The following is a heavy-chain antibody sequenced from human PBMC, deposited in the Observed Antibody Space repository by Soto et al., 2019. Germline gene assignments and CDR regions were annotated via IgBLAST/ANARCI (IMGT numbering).Heavy chain of an antibody. CDR2: IKQDGSEK. D-gene: IGHD3-10*01. CDR3: ARGLAGQWGRGSFATLRDDAFDI. Sequence: GGSLRLSCAASGFTFSSYWMSWVRQAPGKGLEWVANIKQDGSEKYYVDSVKGRFTISRDNAKNSLYLQMNSLRAEDTAVYYCARGLAGQWGRGSFATLRDDAFDIWGQGTMVTVSS. CDR1: GFTFSSYW. V-gene: IGHV3-7*05. J-gene: IGHJ3*02.